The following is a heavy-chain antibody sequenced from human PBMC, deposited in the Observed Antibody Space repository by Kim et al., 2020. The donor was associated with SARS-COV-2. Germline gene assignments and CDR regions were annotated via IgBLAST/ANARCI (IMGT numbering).Heavy chain of an antibody. CDR3: ARGPNPSGNSDY. CDR1: GGSFNGYY. Sequence: SETLSLTCAVYGGSFNGYYWSWIRQPPGKGLEWIGEIDHSGSTHHNPSLKSRVSISVDTSKNQFSLKMSSVTAADTGVYYCARGPNPSGNSDYWGQGHLV. D-gene: IGHD6-19*01. CDR2: IDHSGST. J-gene: IGHJ4*03. V-gene: IGHV4-34*01.